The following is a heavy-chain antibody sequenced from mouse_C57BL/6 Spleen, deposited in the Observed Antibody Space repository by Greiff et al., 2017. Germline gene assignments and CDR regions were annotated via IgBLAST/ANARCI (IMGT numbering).Heavy chain of an antibody. CDR2: ISSGSSTT. V-gene: IGHV5-17*01. J-gene: IGHJ4*01. Sequence: EVKLVESGGGLVKPGASLKLSCAASGFTFTDYGMHWVRQAPEQGLEWVGYISSGSSTTYYAETVKGRFTISRDNAKNTLFLQVTSLMSEDTAMYYCARAEDYAMDYWGQGTSVTVSS. CDR1: GFTFTDYG. CDR3: ARAEDYAMDY.